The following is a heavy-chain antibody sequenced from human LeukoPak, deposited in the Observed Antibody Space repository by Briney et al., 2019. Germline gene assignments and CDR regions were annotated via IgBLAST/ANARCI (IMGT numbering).Heavy chain of an antibody. Sequence: PSETLSLTCAVYGGSFSGYYWSWIRQPPGKGLEWIGEINHSGSTNYNPSLKSRVTISVDTSKNQFPLKLSSVTAADTAIYYCARPVSGRFDYWGQGTLVTVPS. V-gene: IGHV4-34*01. D-gene: IGHD6-19*01. CDR2: INHSGST. CDR1: GGSFSGYY. CDR3: ARPVSGRFDY. J-gene: IGHJ4*02.